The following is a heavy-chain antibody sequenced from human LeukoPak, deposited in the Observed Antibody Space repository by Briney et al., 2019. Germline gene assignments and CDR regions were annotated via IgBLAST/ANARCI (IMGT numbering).Heavy chain of an antibody. J-gene: IGHJ4*02. V-gene: IGHV3-7*01. CDR2: MDPSGSQK. CDR1: GFTFNRSW. CDR3: ATWTSGNY. Sequence: GGSLRLSCAASGFTFNRSWMNWVRQAPGKGLEWVANMDPSGSQKRYVDSVKGRFTISKDNPGTSLYLEMYSLRAEDTAIYYCATWTSGNYWGQGTLVTVSS. D-gene: IGHD1-1*01.